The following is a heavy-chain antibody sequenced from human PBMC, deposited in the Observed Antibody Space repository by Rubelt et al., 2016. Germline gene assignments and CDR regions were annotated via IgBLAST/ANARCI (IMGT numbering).Heavy chain of an antibody. CDR3: ARGLGYYYDSSGYYADY. Sequence: QVQLQQWGAGLLKPSETLSLTCAVYGGSFSGYYWSWIRQPPGKGLKRIGEINHSGRTNYNPSLKSRVTISVDTSKNQFSLKLSSVTAADTAVYYCARGLGYYYDSSGYYADYWGQGTLVTVSS. J-gene: IGHJ4*02. CDR2: INHSGRT. CDR1: GGSFSGYY. D-gene: IGHD3-22*01. V-gene: IGHV4-34*01.